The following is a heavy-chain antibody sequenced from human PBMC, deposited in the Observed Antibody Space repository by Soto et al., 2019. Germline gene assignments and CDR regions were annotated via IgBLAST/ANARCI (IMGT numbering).Heavy chain of an antibody. CDR2: IIPAFGTA. CDR1: GGTFNSYL. CDR3: ARGLDQPPVGLYFDT. J-gene: IGHJ4*02. V-gene: IGHV1-69*06. Sequence: SVKVSCKTSGGTFNSYLIAWVRQAPGQGLEWMGGIIPAFGTAKYAQKFQGRVTITADKSTTTAYMELRTLTSEDTAVYYCARGLDQPPVGLYFDTWGQGTLVTVSS. D-gene: IGHD2-2*01.